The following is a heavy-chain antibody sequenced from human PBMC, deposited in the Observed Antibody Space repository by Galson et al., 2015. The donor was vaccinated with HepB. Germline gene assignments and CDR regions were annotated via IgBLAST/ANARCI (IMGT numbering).Heavy chain of an antibody. CDR1: GFTFSSYA. Sequence: SLRLSCAASGFTFSSYAMSWVRQAPGKGLEWVSAISGSGTRRDYAGSVRGRFTISRDKSTNTLSLQMNSLRVEDTAVYYCAKGPSDYVWGSSRNWFDPWGQGTLVTVSS. V-gene: IGHV3-23*01. CDR3: AKGPSDYVWGSSRNWFDP. D-gene: IGHD3-16*02. J-gene: IGHJ5*02. CDR2: ISGSGTRR.